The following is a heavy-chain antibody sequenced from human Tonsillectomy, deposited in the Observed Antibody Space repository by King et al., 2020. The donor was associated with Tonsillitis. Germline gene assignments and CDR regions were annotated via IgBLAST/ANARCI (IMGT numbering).Heavy chain of an antibody. Sequence: VQLVESGGGLVQPGGSLRLSCAASGFTFSSYAMSWVRQAPGKGLEWVSVIYSGGSSTYYADSVKGRFTISRDNSKNTLYLQMNSLRAEDTAVYYCAKDGGSLLWFGELSDPAWNFDLWGRGTLVTVSS. CDR3: AKDGGSLLWFGELSDPAWNFDL. CDR2: IYSGGSST. CDR1: GFTFSSYA. D-gene: IGHD3-10*01. J-gene: IGHJ2*01. V-gene: IGHV3-23*03.